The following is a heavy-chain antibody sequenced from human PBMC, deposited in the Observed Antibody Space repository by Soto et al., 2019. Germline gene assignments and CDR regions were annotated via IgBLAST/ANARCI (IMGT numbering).Heavy chain of an antibody. J-gene: IGHJ6*03. CDR3: ARVRQLVGYFYYYMDV. CDR2: INPNSGGT. V-gene: IGHV1-2*04. D-gene: IGHD6-6*01. CDR1: GYTFTGYY. Sequence: ASVKVSCKASGYTFTGYYMHWVRQAPGQGLEWMGWINPNSGGTNYAQKFQGWVTMTRDTSISTAYMELRGLRSDDSAVYYCARVRQLVGYFYYYMDVWGNGTTVTVSS.